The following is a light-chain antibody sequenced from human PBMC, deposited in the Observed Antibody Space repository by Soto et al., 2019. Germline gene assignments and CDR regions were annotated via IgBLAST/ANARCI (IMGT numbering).Light chain of an antibody. CDR1: QGIRSW. V-gene: IGKV1D-12*01. J-gene: IGKJ4*02. CDR2: SAS. CDR3: QLCDSFPAT. Sequence: DIQMTQSPSSVSASVGDRVTITCRASQGIRSWFAWYQQKPGKDPKLLISSASTLQSGVPSRFSGSGSGTDFTLTIRGLQPDDFATYYCQLCDSFPATVSGGTRVESK.